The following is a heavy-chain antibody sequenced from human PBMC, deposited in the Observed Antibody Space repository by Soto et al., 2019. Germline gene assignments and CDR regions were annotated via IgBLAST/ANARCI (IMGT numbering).Heavy chain of an antibody. J-gene: IGHJ6*03. Sequence: QVQLVQSGAEVKKPGASVKVSCKASGYTFTSYDINWVRQATGQGLEWMGWMNPNSGNTGYAQKFQGRVTMTRNTSISTAYMELSSLRSEDTAVYYCARGGGYCSSTSCYDYYYYMDVWGKGTTVTVSS. D-gene: IGHD2-2*01. V-gene: IGHV1-8*01. CDR2: MNPNSGNT. CDR1: GYTFTSYD. CDR3: ARGGGYCSSTSCYDYYYYMDV.